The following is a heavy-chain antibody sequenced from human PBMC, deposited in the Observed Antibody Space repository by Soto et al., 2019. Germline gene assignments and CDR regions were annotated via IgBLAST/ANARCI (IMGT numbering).Heavy chain of an antibody. CDR3: ARLGGIVDTGTWIQ. D-gene: IGHD1-26*01. CDR2: IHPGDSDT. V-gene: IGHV5-51*01. J-gene: IGHJ4*02. CDR1: GYRFSTYW. Sequence: LGESLKISCKASGYRFSTYWIGWVRQRPGKGPEWMAIIHPGDSDTRENPSFQGQVTISADKSSNTVHLQWRSLKASDTAIYYCARLGGIVDTGTWIQWGQGTPVTVSS.